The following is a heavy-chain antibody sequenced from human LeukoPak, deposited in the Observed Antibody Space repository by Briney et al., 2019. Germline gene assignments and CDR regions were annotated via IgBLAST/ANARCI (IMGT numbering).Heavy chain of an antibody. J-gene: IGHJ4*02. Sequence: PGGSLRLSCAASVFTFSGSAMHWVRQASGKGLEWVGRIRSKANSYATAYAASVKGRFTISRDDSKNTAYLQMNSLKTEDTAVYYCTRLAVAGDYWGKGTRVTVSS. CDR1: VFTFSGSA. D-gene: IGHD6-19*01. V-gene: IGHV3-73*01. CDR2: IRSKANSYAT. CDR3: TRLAVAGDY.